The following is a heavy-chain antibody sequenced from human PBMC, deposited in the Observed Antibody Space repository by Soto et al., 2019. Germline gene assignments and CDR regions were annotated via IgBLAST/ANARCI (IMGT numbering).Heavy chain of an antibody. CDR3: ARRFFQYGYRGWFDP. D-gene: IGHD5-12*01. J-gene: IGHJ5*02. V-gene: IGHV4-39*01. CDR1: GGSISSSSYY. Sequence: SETLSLTCTVSGGSISSSSYYWGWIRQPPGKGLEWIGSIYYSGSTYYNPSLKSRVTISVDTSKNQFSLKLSSVTAADTAVYYCARRFFQYGYRGWFDPWGQGTLVTVSS. CDR2: IYYSGST.